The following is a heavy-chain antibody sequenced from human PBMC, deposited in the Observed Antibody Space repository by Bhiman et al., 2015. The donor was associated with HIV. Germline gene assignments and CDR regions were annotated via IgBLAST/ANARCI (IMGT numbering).Heavy chain of an antibody. J-gene: IGHJ4*02. CDR2: IKQDGSEK. Sequence: EVQLVESGGGLVKPGGSLRLSCAASGFTFSDAWMSWVRQAPGKGLEWVANIKQDGSEKYYVDSVKGRFTISRDNAKNSVYLQMNSLRAEDTAVYYCARGDIVIRYFDHWGQGTLVTVSS. CDR3: ARGDIVIRYFDH. CDR1: GFTFSDAW. V-gene: IGHV3-7*01. D-gene: IGHD1-26*01.